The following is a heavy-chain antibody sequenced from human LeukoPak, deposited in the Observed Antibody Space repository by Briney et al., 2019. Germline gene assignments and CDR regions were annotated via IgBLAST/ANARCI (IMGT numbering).Heavy chain of an antibody. V-gene: IGHV1-2*06. D-gene: IGHD6-13*01. CDR2: INPNSGGT. J-gene: IGHJ4*02. Sequence: ASVKVSCKASGYTFTGYYMHWVRQAPGQGLEWMGRINPNSGGTNYAQKFQGRVTMTRDTSISTAYTELSRLRSDDTAVYYCARDVVSSSWYGYWGQGTLVTVSS. CDR1: GYTFTGYY. CDR3: ARDVVSSSWYGY.